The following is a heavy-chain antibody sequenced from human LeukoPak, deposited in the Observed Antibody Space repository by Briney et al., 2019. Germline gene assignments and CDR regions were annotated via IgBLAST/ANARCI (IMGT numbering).Heavy chain of an antibody. D-gene: IGHD3-22*01. CDR3: ASAVVVVPAPYYFDY. CDR2: IIPIFGTA. CDR1: GGTFSSYA. J-gene: IGHJ4*02. Sequence: SVKVSCKASGGTFSSYAISWVRQAPGQGLEWMGGIIPIFGTANYAQKFQGRVTITADESTSTAYMELSSLRSEDTTVYYCASAVVVVPAPYYFDYWGQGTLVTVSS. V-gene: IGHV1-69*01.